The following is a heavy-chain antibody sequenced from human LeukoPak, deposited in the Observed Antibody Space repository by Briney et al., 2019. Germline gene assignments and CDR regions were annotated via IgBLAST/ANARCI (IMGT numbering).Heavy chain of an antibody. CDR3: AGSGSYHSYYYYYYMDV. CDR1: GFTFSRYS. D-gene: IGHD1-26*01. V-gene: IGHV3-21*01. J-gene: IGHJ6*03. CDR2: ISSSRNYI. Sequence: PGGSLRLSCAASGFTFSRYSMNWVRQAPGKGLEWVSSISSSRNYIYYADSVKGRFTISRDNAKNSLYLQMNSLRAEDTAVYYCAGSGSYHSYYYYYYMDVWGKGTTVTISS.